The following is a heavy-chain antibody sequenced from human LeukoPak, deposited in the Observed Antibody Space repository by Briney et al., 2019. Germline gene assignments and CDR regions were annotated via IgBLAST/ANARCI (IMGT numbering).Heavy chain of an antibody. CDR3: ARHAEYNSGWHFYLDH. D-gene: IGHD6-19*01. CDR1: GVSTTNGIYY. CDR2: VHNVGST. V-gene: IGHV4-39*01. Sequence: SETLSLTCTVSGVSTTNGIYYWAWLRQSPGQGLEWIGSVHNVGSTYYNLSLRSRVTMSIDTSKNQFSLRLNSVTAADTAVYYSARHAEYNSGWHFYLDHWGQGILVTVSS. J-gene: IGHJ4*02.